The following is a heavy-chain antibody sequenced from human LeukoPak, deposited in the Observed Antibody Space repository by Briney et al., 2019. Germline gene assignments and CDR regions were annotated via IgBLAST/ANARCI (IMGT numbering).Heavy chain of an antibody. Sequence: PGGSLRLSCAAPGFTFSDHYMDCVRQAPGKGLEWVGRIRNKAKSYITEYAASVRGRFSISRDDLRKSLYLQMHSLNTEDTAVYYCARDLEDYGDFSWFAPWGQGTLVTVSS. CDR1: GFTFSDHY. CDR2: IRNKAKSYIT. V-gene: IGHV3-72*01. J-gene: IGHJ5*02. CDR3: ARDLEDYGDFSWFAP. D-gene: IGHD4-17*01.